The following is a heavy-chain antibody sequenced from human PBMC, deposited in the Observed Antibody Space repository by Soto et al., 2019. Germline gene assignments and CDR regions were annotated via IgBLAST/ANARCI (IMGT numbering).Heavy chain of an antibody. J-gene: IGHJ5*02. D-gene: IGHD3-10*01. CDR3: ARDLRGRGSGRFDP. CDR2: IYYSGVT. V-gene: IGHV4-31*02. Sequence: WTWIRQHPGKGLEWIGYIYYSGVTYYNPSIKSRVTISVDTSKNQFSLKLSSVHAADTAMYYCARDLRGRGSGRFDPWGQGTLVTVSS.